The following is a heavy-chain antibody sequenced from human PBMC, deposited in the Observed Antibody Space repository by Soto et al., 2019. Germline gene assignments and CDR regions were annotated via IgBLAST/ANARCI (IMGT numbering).Heavy chain of an antibody. CDR2: ISYDGSNK. Sequence: TGGSLRLSCAASGFTFSSYAMHWVRQAPGKGLEWVAVISYDGSNKYYADSVKGRFTISRDNAKNTLYLQMNSLRAEDTAVYFCVCDRPGAKHHFDYWGMGNMVTVSS. V-gene: IGHV3-30-3*01. J-gene: IGHJ4*02. CDR1: GFTFSSYA. CDR3: VCDRPGAKHHFDY. D-gene: IGHD6-6*01.